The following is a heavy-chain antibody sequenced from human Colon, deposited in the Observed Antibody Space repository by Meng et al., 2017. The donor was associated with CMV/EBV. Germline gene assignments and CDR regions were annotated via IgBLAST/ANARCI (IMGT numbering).Heavy chain of an antibody. J-gene: IGHJ1*01. CDR2: IYPGGTT. Sequence: CAASEFTVNSYFMSWVRQAPGKGLEWVSVIYPGGTTYYADSVKGRFTISRDDAKNTLFLQMNSLRAEDTAVYYCTRGSRSGWYGDHWGQGTLVTVSS. CDR3: TRGSRSGWYGDH. V-gene: IGHV3-53*01. CDR1: EFTVNSYF. D-gene: IGHD6-19*01.